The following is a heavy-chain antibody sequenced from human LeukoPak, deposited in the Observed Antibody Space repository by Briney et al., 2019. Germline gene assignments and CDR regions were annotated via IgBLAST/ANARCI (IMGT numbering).Heavy chain of an antibody. V-gene: IGHV4-38-2*02. CDR3: AREPSTVPTTGPDY. CDR2: VYHSGSI. J-gene: IGHJ4*02. D-gene: IGHD3-9*01. Sequence: KPSETLSLTCAVSGYAIGSGYYWGWIRQPPGKGLEWIGTVYHSGSIYYNPSLKSRLTMSIDTSKNQFSLKLTSVTAADTAVYYCAREPSTVPTTGPDYWGQGALVTVSS. CDR1: GYAIGSGYY.